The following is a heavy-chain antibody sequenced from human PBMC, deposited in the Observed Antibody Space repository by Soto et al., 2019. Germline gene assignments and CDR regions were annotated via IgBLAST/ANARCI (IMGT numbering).Heavy chain of an antibody. J-gene: IGHJ4*02. CDR2: IYSGGST. D-gene: IGHD1-1*01. CDR1: GFTVSSNY. V-gene: IGHV3-53*01. Sequence: PGGSLRLSCAASGFTVSSNYMSWVRQAPGKGLEWVSVIYSGGSTYYADSVKGRFTISRDNSKNTLYLQMNSLRAEDTAVYYCARSQPELYGLFDYWGQGTLVTVSS. CDR3: ARSQPELYGLFDY.